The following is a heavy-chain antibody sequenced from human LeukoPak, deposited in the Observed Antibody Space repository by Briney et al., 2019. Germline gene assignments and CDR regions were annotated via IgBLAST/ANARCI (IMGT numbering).Heavy chain of an antibody. CDR2: INTNTGNP. CDR1: GYTFTTYA. CDR3: ARDIGALRIQVPPDAFDI. V-gene: IGHV7-4-1*02. J-gene: IGHJ3*02. D-gene: IGHD5-18*01. Sequence: ASVKVSCKASGYTFTTYAMNWVRQAPGQGPEWMGWINTNTGNPTYAQGFTGRFVFSLDTSVSTAYLQISSLKAEDTAVYYCARDIGALRIQVPPDAFDIWGQGTMVTVSS.